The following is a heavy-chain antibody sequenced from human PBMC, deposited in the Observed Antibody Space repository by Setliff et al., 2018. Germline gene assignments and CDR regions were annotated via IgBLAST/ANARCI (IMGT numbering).Heavy chain of an antibody. CDR3: ARDVRVASSSWFKSAFDI. J-gene: IGHJ3*02. CDR1: GGSISSSSYY. CDR2: IYYSGST. V-gene: IGHV4-39*07. D-gene: IGHD6-13*01. Sequence: KPSETLSLTCTVSGGSISSSSYYWGLIRQPPGKGLEWIGSIYYSGSTYYNPSLKSRVTISVDTSKNQFSLKLSSVTAADTAVYYCARDVRVASSSWFKSAFDIWGQGTMVTVSS.